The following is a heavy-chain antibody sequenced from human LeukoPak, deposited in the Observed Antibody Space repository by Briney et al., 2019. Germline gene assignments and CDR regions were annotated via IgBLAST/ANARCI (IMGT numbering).Heavy chain of an antibody. CDR1: GGSISSYY. CDR3: ARDPYGGNSVSDAFDI. J-gene: IGHJ3*02. D-gene: IGHD4-23*01. Sequence: SETLSLTCTVSGGSISSYYWSWIRQPPGKGLEWIGYIYYSGSTNYNPSLKSRVTISVDTSKNQFSLKLSSVTAADTAVYYCARDPYGGNSVSDAFDIWGQGTMVTVSS. CDR2: IYYSGST. V-gene: IGHV4-59*01.